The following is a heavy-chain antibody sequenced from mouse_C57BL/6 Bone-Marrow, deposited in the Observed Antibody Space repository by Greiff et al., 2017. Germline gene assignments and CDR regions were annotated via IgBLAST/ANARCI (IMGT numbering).Heavy chain of an antibody. CDR3: ARGSDGLAY. CDR2: IDPSASYS. Sequence: VQLQQPGAELVRPGTSVKLSCKASGYTFTSYWMHWVQQRPGQGLAWIGVIDPSASYSNYNQTFKGKATLTGDTSSSTAYMQLSSLTSEDATGDYCARGSDGLAYWGQGTRVTVSA. CDR1: GYTFTSYW. V-gene: IGHV1-59*01. J-gene: IGHJ3*01.